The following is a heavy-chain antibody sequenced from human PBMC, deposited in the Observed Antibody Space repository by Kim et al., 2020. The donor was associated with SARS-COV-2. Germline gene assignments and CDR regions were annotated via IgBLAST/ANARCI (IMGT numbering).Heavy chain of an antibody. D-gene: IGHD5-12*01. CDR2: INGDDGDT. J-gene: IGHJ5*02. Sequence: ASVKVSCKASGYTFTNYNMHWVRHAPGQTPQWMGWINGDDGDTQYSQEFQDRVTLTMDKSASTAYMELSSLRSEDTAIYYCARVLFGSGNSWFDPWGQGTLVTISS. CDR1: GYTFTNYN. CDR3: ARVLFGSGNSWFDP. V-gene: IGHV1-3*01.